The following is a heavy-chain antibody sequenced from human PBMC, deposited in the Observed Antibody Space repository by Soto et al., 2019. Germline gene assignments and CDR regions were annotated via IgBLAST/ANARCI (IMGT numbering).Heavy chain of an antibody. CDR1: GYAFSGYW. CDR2: IYPGDSDT. CDR3: ARATSSGLYGSHFDY. V-gene: IGHV5-51*01. D-gene: IGHD6-19*01. Sequence: GESLKISCQGSGYAFSGYWIAWVRQMPGKGLEWMGIIYPGDSDTRYSPSFQGQVTISVDKSITTAYLQWSSLKASDTAMYYCARATSSGLYGSHFDYWGQGTLVTVSS. J-gene: IGHJ4*02.